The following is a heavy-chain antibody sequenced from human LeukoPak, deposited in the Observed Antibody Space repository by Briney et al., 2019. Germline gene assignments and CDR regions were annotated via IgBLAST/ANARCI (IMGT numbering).Heavy chain of an antibody. Sequence: GESLKISCNGSGYSFTSYWIGWVRQMPGKGLEWMGIIYPGDSDTRYSPSFQGQVTISADKSISTAYLQWSSLKASDTAKYYCARVLRITMVRGVTDYYYGMDVWGQGTTVTVSS. CDR1: GYSFTSYW. CDR2: IYPGDSDT. V-gene: IGHV5-51*01. D-gene: IGHD3-10*01. J-gene: IGHJ6*02. CDR3: ARVLRITMVRGVTDYYYGMDV.